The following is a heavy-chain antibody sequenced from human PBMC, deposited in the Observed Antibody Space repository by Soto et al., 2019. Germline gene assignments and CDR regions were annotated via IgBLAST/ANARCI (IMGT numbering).Heavy chain of an antibody. V-gene: IGHV1-3*01. CDR2: INAGNGNT. CDR3: ARDCSSTSCFDY. J-gene: IGHJ4*02. Sequence: ASVKVSCKASGYTFTSYAMHWVRQAPGQRLEWMGWINAGNGNTKYSQKFQGRVTITRDTSASTAYMELSSLRSEDTAVYYCARDCSSTSCFDYWGQGTLVNVSS. CDR1: GYTFTSYA. D-gene: IGHD2-2*01.